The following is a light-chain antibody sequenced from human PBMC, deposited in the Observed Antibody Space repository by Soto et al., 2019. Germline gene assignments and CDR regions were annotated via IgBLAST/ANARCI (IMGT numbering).Light chain of an antibody. CDR3: QQYNSYGT. CDR1: QIISSW. Sequence: DIVITQSPSSLSSSVRDRVTIPCRASQIISSWLAWYQQKPGKATKLXIYXASSLESGVPSSFSGSGSGTEFTITISSLQPYYVETYYCQQYNSYGTFGQGTKVDIK. CDR2: XAS. V-gene: IGKV1-5*03. J-gene: IGKJ1*01.